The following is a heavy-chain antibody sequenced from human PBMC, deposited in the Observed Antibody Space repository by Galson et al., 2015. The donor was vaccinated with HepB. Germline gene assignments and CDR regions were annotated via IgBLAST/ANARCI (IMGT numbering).Heavy chain of an antibody. V-gene: IGHV1-18*01. CDR3: TRHAMSAGPLWNY. D-gene: IGHD3-3*01. Sequence: SVKVSCKASGYTFSSYGVSWVRQAPGQGLEWMGWINTYNGNTNYAQKFQGRVTMTTDTSTSTAYMELRSLRSDDTAVYYCTRHAMSAGPLWNYWGQGTLVTVSS. CDR2: INTYNGNT. J-gene: IGHJ4*02. CDR1: GYTFSSYG.